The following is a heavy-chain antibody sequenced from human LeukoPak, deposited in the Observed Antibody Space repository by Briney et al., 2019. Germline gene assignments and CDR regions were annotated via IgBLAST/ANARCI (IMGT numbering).Heavy chain of an antibody. J-gene: IGHJ3*02. CDR1: GFTVSSNY. Sequence: GGSLRLSCAASGFTVSSNYINWVRQAPGKGLEWVSLIYSGGTTYYADSVKGRFTISRDNSKNTVHLQMNNLRAEDTAMYFCARRLYIVRGAFDIWGQGTMVTVSS. V-gene: IGHV3-53*01. CDR2: IYSGGTT. D-gene: IGHD2/OR15-2a*01. CDR3: ARRLYIVRGAFDI.